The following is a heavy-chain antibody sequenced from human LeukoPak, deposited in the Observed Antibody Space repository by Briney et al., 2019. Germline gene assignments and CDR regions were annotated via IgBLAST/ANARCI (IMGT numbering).Heavy chain of an antibody. CDR3: ARLTQDYYDSSGWDY. J-gene: IGHJ4*02. V-gene: IGHV4-30-4*01. D-gene: IGHD3-22*01. Sequence: SQTLSLTCTVSGGSISSGDYYWSWIRQPPGKGLEWIGYIYYSGSTYYNPSLKSRVTISVDTSKNQFSLKLSSVTAADTAVYYCARLTQDYYDSSGWDYWGQGTLVTVSS. CDR2: IYYSGST. CDR1: GGSISSGDYY.